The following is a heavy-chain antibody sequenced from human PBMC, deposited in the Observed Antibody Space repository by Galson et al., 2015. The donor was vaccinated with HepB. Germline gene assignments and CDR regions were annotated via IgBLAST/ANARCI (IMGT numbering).Heavy chain of an antibody. D-gene: IGHD1-1*01. V-gene: IGHV5-10-1*01. Sequence: QSGAEVKKPGESLRISCKGSGYSFTSYWISWVRQMPGKGLEWMGRIDPSDSYTNYSPSFQGHVTISADKSISTAYLQWSSLKASDTAMYYCARRTTEAHDYYYYGMDVWGQGTTVTVSS. CDR2: IDPSDSYT. CDR1: GYSFTSYW. J-gene: IGHJ6*02. CDR3: ARRTTEAHDYYYYGMDV.